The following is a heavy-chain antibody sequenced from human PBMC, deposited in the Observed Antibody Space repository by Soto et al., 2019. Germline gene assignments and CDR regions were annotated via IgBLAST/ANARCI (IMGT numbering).Heavy chain of an antibody. Sequence: ASVKVSCKASGGTFSSYAISWVRQAPGQGLEWMGGIIPIFGTANYAQKFQGRVTITADESTSTAYMELSSLRSEDTAVYYCARDRPRIAARSGYYYGMDVWGQGTTVTVSS. V-gene: IGHV1-69*13. CDR1: GGTFSSYA. CDR3: ARDRPRIAARSGYYYGMDV. D-gene: IGHD6-6*01. J-gene: IGHJ6*02. CDR2: IIPIFGTA.